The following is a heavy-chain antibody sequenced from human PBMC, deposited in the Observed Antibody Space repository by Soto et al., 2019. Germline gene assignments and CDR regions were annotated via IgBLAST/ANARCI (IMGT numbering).Heavy chain of an antibody. CDR1: GFTFCTYW. D-gene: IGHD1-26*01. V-gene: IGHV3-74*01. Sequence: EVQLVEFGGGLVQPGGSLRLSCAASGFTFCTYWMHWVRQAPGKGLVWVSRINSDGSTTTYADSVKGRFTISRDNAKNTLYLQMNSLRAEDTAVYFCATVGTGSYNWLDPWGQGTLVTVSS. CDR2: INSDGSTT. CDR3: ATVGTGSYNWLDP. J-gene: IGHJ5*02.